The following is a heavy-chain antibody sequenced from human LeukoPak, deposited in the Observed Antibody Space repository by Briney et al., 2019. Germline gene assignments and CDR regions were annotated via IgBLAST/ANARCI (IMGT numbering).Heavy chain of an antibody. V-gene: IGHV4-30-4*01. CDR3: ASGPYYYASSGSPDY. CDR2: IYYSGST. D-gene: IGHD3-22*01. Sequence: TSQTLSLTCTVSGGSISSGDYYWSWIRQPPGKGLEWIGYIYYSGSTYYNPSLKSRFTISVDTAKNQFSLKLSSVTAADTAVYYCASGPYYYASSGSPDYWGQGTLVTVSS. J-gene: IGHJ4*02. CDR1: GGSISSGDYY.